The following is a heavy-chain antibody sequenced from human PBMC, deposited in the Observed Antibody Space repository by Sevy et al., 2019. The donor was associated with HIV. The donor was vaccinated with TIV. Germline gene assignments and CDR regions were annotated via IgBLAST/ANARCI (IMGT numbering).Heavy chain of an antibody. CDR3: LRSGGAYDAWFDP. D-gene: IGHD3-22*01. CDR2: ISSGRTK. J-gene: IGHJ5*02. CDR1: GFTFSNYD. Sequence: GGSLRLSCAASGFTFSNYDMNWVRQAPGKGLEWVSKISSGRTKYYADSVTGRFTISRDNAKNSLYLQMNNLRAEDTALYYCLRSGGAYDAWFDPWGQGTLVTVSS. V-gene: IGHV3-48*03.